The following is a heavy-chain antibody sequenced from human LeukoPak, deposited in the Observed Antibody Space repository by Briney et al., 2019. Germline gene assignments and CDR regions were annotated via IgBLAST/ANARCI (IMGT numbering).Heavy chain of an antibody. CDR1: GGSMSSYY. CDR2: ISYSGST. V-gene: IGHV4-59*08. CDR3: ARSGVTALSWVDP. Sequence: KPSETLSLTCTVSGGSMSSYYWSWIRQPPGKGLEWIGYISYSGSTNYNPSLKSRITISVDTSKSQFSLKLSSVTAADTAVYYCARSGVTALSWVDPWGQGTLVTVSS. J-gene: IGHJ5*02. D-gene: IGHD2-21*02.